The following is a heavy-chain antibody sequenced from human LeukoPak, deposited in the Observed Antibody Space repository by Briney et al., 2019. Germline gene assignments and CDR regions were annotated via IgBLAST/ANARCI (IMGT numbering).Heavy chain of an antibody. D-gene: IGHD6-13*01. CDR3: ARAKPGYSSSWYGGNWFDP. CDR1: GGSISSGGYS. Sequence: PSQTLSLTCAVSGGSISSGGYSWSWIRQPPGTGLEWIGYIYHSGSTYYNPSLKSRVTISVDTSKNQFSLKLSSVTAADTAVYYCARAKPGYSSSWYGGNWFDPWGQGTLVTVSS. V-gene: IGHV4-30-2*01. J-gene: IGHJ5*02. CDR2: IYHSGST.